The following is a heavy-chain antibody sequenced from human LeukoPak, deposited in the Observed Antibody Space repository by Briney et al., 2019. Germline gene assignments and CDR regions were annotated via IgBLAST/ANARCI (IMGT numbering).Heavy chain of an antibody. CDR2: IYRGGST. J-gene: IGHJ2*01. CDR1: GFTVSSNY. V-gene: IGHV3-53*01. CDR3: ARSPDYGDPYWYFDL. Sequence: PGGSLRLSCAASGFTVSSNYTSWVRQAPGKGLEWVSVIYRGGSTHYAGSVEGRFTISRDKSKNTVYLQLNSLRAEDTAVYYCARSPDYGDPYWYFDLWGRGTLVTVSS. D-gene: IGHD4-17*01.